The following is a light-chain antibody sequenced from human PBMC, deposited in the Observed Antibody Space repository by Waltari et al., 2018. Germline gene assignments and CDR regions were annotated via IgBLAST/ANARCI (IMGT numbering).Light chain of an antibody. CDR3: QQSYRIPPLT. CDR1: QSISGY. J-gene: IGKJ4*01. CDR2: ATS. V-gene: IGKV1-39*01. Sequence: DIQMTQSPSSLSASVGDRVTITCRASQSISGYLNWYQQKPGKAPKVLIYATSSLQSGVPSGFSGNVSGTDFTLTIISLQPDDFATYYCQQSYRIPPLTFGRGTKVEIK.